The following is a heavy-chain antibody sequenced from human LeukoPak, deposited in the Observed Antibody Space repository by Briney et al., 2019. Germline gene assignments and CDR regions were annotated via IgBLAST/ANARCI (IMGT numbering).Heavy chain of an antibody. V-gene: IGHV4-30-2*01. Sequence: PSETLSLTCTVSGGPISSGGFSWTWIRQPPGKGLEWIGYIFQSGSPSCNPSLRSRVTISVDTSTNQFSLRLNSVTAADTAMYYCARDRAGLGLLDFWGQGTMVTVFS. CDR2: IFQSGSP. CDR1: GGPISSGGFS. J-gene: IGHJ3*01. D-gene: IGHD1-26*01. CDR3: ARDRAGLGLLDF.